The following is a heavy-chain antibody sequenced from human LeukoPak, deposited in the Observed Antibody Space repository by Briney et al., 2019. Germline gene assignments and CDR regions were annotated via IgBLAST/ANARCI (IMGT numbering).Heavy chain of an antibody. CDR3: AKDFSVYYYDSRVLDY. V-gene: IGHV3-30*02. J-gene: IGHJ4*02. CDR1: GFTFSSYG. CDR2: IRYDGSNK. D-gene: IGHD3-22*01. Sequence: GGSLRLSCAASGFTFSSYGIHWVRQAPGKGLGWVAFIRYDGSNKYYADSVKGRFTISRDNSKNTLYLQMNRLRAEDTAVYYCAKDFSVYYYDSRVLDYWGQGTLVTVSS.